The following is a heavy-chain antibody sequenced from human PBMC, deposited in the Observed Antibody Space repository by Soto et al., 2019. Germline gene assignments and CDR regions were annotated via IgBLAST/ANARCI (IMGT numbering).Heavy chain of an antibody. CDR2: ISSSSSYI. V-gene: IGHV3-21*04. CDR3: AKGIVAIFGVVTHFDY. J-gene: IGHJ4*02. Sequence: EVQLVESGGGLVKPGGSLRLSCAASGFTFSSYSMNWVRQAPGKGLEWVSSISSSSSYIYYADSVKGRFTISRDNAKNSLYLQMNSLRAEDTALYYCAKGIVAIFGVVTHFDYWGQGTLVTVSS. CDR1: GFTFSSYS. D-gene: IGHD3-3*01.